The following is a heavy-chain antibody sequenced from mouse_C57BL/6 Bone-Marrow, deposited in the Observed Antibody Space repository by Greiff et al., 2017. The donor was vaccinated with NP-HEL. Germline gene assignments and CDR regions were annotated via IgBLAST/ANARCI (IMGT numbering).Heavy chain of an antibody. D-gene: IGHD2-4*01. Sequence: VQLQQSGPELVKPGASVKISCKASGYTFTDYYMNWVKQSHGKSLEWIGDINPNNGGTSYNQKFKGKATLTVDKSSSTAYMELRSLTSEDSAVYYCARSGLRRDYWGQGTTLTVSS. CDR3: ARSGLRRDY. CDR2: INPNNGGT. V-gene: IGHV1-26*01. J-gene: IGHJ2*01. CDR1: GYTFTDYY.